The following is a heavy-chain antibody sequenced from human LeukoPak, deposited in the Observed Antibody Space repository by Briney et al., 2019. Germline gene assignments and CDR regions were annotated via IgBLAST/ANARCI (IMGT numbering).Heavy chain of an antibody. CDR3: ARGGHGTSVAVAGTGDY. CDR2: INPSGGST. Sequence: ASVKVSCTASGYTFTSYYMHWVRQAPGQGLEWMGIINPSGGSTIYSHKFQGRVTVTTDMSTSTVYMQLTSLRSEDTAVYYCARGGHGTSVAVAGTGDYWGQGTLVTVSS. J-gene: IGHJ4*02. CDR1: GYTFTSYY. V-gene: IGHV1-46*01. D-gene: IGHD6-19*01.